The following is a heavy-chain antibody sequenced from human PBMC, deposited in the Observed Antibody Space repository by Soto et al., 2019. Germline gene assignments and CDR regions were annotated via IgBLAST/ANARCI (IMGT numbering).Heavy chain of an antibody. J-gene: IGHJ6*02. V-gene: IGHV4-61*01. CDR3: ARDSVVATIGGYYYGMDV. CDR1: GGSVSSGSYY. D-gene: IGHD5-12*01. CDR2: IYYSGST. Sequence: SETLSLTCTVSGGSVSSGSYYWSWIRQPPGKGLEWIGYIYYSGSTNYNPSLKSRVTISVDTSKNQFSLKLSSVTAADTAVYYCARDSVVATIGGYYYGMDVWGQGTTVTVSS.